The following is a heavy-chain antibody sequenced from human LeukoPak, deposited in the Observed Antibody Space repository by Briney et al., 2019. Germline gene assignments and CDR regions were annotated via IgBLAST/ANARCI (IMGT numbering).Heavy chain of an antibody. J-gene: IGHJ3*02. Sequence: NPSGTLSLTCAVSGGSISGSNWWSWVRQPPGKGLEWIGESYHSGSTNYNPSLKSRVTTSVDKSKNQFSLKLSSVTAADTAVYYCARARGAAADPRGPDAFDIWGQGTMVTVSS. D-gene: IGHD6-13*01. V-gene: IGHV4-4*02. CDR3: ARARGAAADPRGPDAFDI. CDR2: SYHSGST. CDR1: GGSISGSNW.